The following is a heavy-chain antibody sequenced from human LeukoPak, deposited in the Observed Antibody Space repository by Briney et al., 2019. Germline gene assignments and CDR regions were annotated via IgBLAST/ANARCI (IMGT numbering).Heavy chain of an antibody. D-gene: IGHD2-2*02. J-gene: IGHJ4*02. V-gene: IGHV3-23*01. CDR2: ISGSGGST. Sequence: GGSLRLSCAASGFTFSSYAMSWVRQAPGKGLEWVSAISGSGGSTYYADSVKGRFTISRDNSKNSLYLQMNSLRAEDTAVYYCARGLPTHLPQYCSSTSCYTGRRYYFDYWGQGTLVTVSS. CDR1: GFTFSSYA. CDR3: ARGLPTHLPQYCSSTSCYTGRRYYFDY.